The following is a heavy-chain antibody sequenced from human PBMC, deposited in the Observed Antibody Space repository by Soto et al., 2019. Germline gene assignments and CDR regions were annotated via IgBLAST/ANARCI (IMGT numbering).Heavy chain of an antibody. D-gene: IGHD6-6*01. V-gene: IGHV3-30-3*01. CDR1: GFTFSSYA. Sequence: PGGSLRLSCAASGFTFSSYAMHWVRQAPGRGLEWVAVISYDGSNKYYADSVKGRFTISRDNSKNTLYLQMNSLRAEDTAVYYCARDAQLVGRYYYYYGMDVWGQGTTVTVSS. J-gene: IGHJ6*02. CDR3: ARDAQLVGRYYYYYGMDV. CDR2: ISYDGSNK.